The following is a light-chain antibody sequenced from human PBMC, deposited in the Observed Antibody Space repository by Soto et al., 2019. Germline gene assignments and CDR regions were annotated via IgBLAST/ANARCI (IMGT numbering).Light chain of an antibody. V-gene: IGKV3-20*01. Sequence: EIVLTQSPGTLSLSPGERATLSCRASQSVSSYLDWYQQKPGQAPRLLIYGASSRATGIPDRFSGSGSGTDFTLTISRLEPEDFAVYYCQQYGSSLPYTFGQGTKLEIK. CDR2: GAS. CDR3: QQYGSSLPYT. CDR1: QSVSSY. J-gene: IGKJ2*01.